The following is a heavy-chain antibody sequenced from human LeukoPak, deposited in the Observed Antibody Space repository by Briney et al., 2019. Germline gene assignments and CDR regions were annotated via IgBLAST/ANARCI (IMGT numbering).Heavy chain of an antibody. V-gene: IGHV3-23*01. CDR3: ARPLQGIVGATGFDY. CDR2: ISGSGGST. J-gene: IGHJ4*02. CDR1: GFTFSSYA. Sequence: GGSLRLSCAASGFTFSSYAMSWVRQAPGKGLEWVSAISGSGGSTYYADSVKGRFTISRDNSKNTLYLQMNSLRAEDTAVYYCARPLQGIVGATGFDYWGQGTLVTVSS. D-gene: IGHD1-26*01.